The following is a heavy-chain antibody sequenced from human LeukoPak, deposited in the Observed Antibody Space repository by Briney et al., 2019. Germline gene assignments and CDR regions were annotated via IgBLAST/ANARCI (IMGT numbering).Heavy chain of an antibody. CDR3: ARDGSSSDWPFDY. CDR1: GFTFSSYW. J-gene: IGHJ4*02. D-gene: IGHD6-19*01. CDR2: IKQDGSEK. V-gene: IGHV3-7*01. Sequence: RAGGSLRLSCAASGFTFSSYWMSWVRQAPGKGLEWVANIKQDGSEKYYVDSVKGRFTISRDNAKNSLYLQMNSLRAEDTAVYYCARDGSSSDWPFDYWGQGTLVTVSS.